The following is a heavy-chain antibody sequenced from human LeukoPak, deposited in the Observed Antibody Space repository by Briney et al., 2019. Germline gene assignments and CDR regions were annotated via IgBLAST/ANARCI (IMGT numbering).Heavy chain of an antibody. D-gene: IGHD3-22*01. V-gene: IGHV3-9*01. CDR3: AKAPPYYSDSSGYFQH. CDR1: GFTFDDSA. Sequence: GGSLRLSCAASGFTFDDSAMHRVRQVPGKGLEWVSGISWNSGIIDYADSVKGRFTISRDNAKNSLYLQMNNLRPDDTAFYYCAKAPPYYSDSSGYFQHWGQGTLVTVSS. J-gene: IGHJ1*01. CDR2: ISWNSGII.